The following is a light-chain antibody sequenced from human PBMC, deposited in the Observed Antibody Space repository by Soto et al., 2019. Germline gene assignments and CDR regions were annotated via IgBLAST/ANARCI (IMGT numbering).Light chain of an antibody. V-gene: IGLV1-40*01. Sequence: QSVLTQPPSVSGAPGQRVTISCTGSSSNIGAGYDVHWYQQLPGRAPKLLIYGNTNRPSGVPYRFSGSKSGTSASLAITGLQADDEADYYCLSFDSSLSVVFGGGTKLTAL. CDR3: LSFDSSLSVV. J-gene: IGLJ2*01. CDR1: SSNIGAGYD. CDR2: GNT.